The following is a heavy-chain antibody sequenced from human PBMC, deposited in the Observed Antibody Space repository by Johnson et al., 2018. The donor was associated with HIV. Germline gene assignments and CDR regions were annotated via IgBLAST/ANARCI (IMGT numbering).Heavy chain of an antibody. V-gene: IGHV3-66*02. CDR1: GFTFSDYF. Sequence: VQLVESGGGLVQPGGSLRLSCAASGFTFSDYFISWIRQAPGKGLEWVSVIYSGGSTYYADSVKGRFTISRDNSKNTLYLQMNSLRAEDTAVYYCARDRVVGDHSTPRTHAFDIWGQGTMVTVSS. CDR3: ARDRVVGDHSTPRTHAFDI. J-gene: IGHJ3*02. D-gene: IGHD1-26*01. CDR2: IYSGGST.